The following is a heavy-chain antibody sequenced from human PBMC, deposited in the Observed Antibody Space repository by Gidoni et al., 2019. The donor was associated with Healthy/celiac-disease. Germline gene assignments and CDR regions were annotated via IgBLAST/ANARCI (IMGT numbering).Heavy chain of an antibody. CDR1: GFTFSNAW. J-gene: IGHJ1*01. CDR3: ATNYTYYDFWSGPEYFQH. CDR2: IKSKTDVGTT. V-gene: IGHV3-15*01. D-gene: IGHD3-3*01. Sequence: EVQLVESGGGLVKPGGSLRLSCAASGFTFSNAWRIWVRQAPGKGLDWVGRIKSKTDVGTTDFAAPVKGRFTISRDDSKNTLYLQMNSLKTEDTAVYYCATNYTYYDFWSGPEYFQHWGQGTLVTVSS.